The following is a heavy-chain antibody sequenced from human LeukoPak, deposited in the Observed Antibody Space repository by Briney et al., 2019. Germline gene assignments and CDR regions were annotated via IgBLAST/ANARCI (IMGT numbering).Heavy chain of an antibody. Sequence: ASVKVSCQASGYTLINYGISWVRQAPGQGLEWMGWISFKNGNTNSAQKLQGRVTMTTDTSTSTAYMELMSLRSDDTAVYYCAKGGSTRPWSFDIWGQGTMVTVSS. J-gene: IGHJ3*02. CDR1: GYTLINYG. D-gene: IGHD2-2*01. CDR2: ISFKNGNT. CDR3: AKGGSTRPWSFDI. V-gene: IGHV1-18*01.